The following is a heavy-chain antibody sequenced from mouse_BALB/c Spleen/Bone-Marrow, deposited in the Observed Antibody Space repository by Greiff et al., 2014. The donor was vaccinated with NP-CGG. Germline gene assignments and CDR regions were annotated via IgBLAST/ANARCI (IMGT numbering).Heavy chain of an antibody. J-gene: IGHJ3*01. CDR1: GYSFTSYW. Sequence: VKLVESGPQLVRPGASVKISCKASGYSFTSYWMHWVKQRPGQGLEWIGMIDPSDSETKLNQKFKDKATLTVDKSSSTAYLQLSSPTSEVSAVYYCARRDNSPFAYWGQGTLVTVSA. CDR2: IDPSDSET. CDR3: ARRDNSPFAY. V-gene: IGHV1S126*01. D-gene: IGHD1-3*01.